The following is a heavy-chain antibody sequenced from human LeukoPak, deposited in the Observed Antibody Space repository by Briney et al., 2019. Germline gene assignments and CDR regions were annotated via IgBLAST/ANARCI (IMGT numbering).Heavy chain of an antibody. CDR3: ARRGYCSSTSCYSLDY. J-gene: IGHJ4*02. CDR1: GSRFTTYW. V-gene: IGHV5-51*01. Sequence: GEPLKISCQGSGSRFTTYWFGWARQMHGKGLEWMGIIYPGDSDTRYSPSFQGQVSVSADKSISTAYLQWSSLRASDTAMYYCARRGYCSSTSCYSLDYWGQGTLVTVSS. D-gene: IGHD2-2*01. CDR2: IYPGDSDT.